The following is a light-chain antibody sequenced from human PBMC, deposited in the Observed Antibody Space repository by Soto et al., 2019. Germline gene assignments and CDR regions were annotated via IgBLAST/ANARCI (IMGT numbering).Light chain of an antibody. CDR3: QQSHGIPYT. J-gene: IGKJ2*01. V-gene: IGKV1-39*01. Sequence: DIQMIQSPSSLSASVGDRVTITCRASQTISTYLNWYQQKPGKAPKLLIYAASSLQSGVPSRFSGSGFGTDFTLTISSLQPEDFATYYCQQSHGIPYTFGQGTKLEIK. CDR1: QTISTY. CDR2: AAS.